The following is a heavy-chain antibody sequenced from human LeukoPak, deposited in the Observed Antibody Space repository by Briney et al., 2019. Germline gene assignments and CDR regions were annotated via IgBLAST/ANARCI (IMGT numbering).Heavy chain of an antibody. CDR1: GFTFSGSA. CDR3: TSPGSSSWYDFYYYGMDV. J-gene: IGHJ6*02. D-gene: IGHD6-13*01. V-gene: IGHV3-73*01. Sequence: GGSLKLPCAASGFTFSGSAMHWVRQASGKGLEWVGRIRSKANSYATAYAASVKGRFTISRDDSKNTAYLQMNSLKTEDTAVYYCTSPGSSSWYDFYYYGMDVWGQGTTVTVSS. CDR2: IRSKANSYAT.